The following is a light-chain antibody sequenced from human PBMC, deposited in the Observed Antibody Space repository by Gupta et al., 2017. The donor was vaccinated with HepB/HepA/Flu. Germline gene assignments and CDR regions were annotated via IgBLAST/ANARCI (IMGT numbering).Light chain of an antibody. CDR2: GAS. CDR1: QSISSN. CDR3: QQYKIRPIT. Sequence: EIVMTQSPATLSVSPGERATLSCRASQSISSNLACYQQIPGQAPRLIIFGASTRATGVPARFSGSASGTXFTLTIXILHSEDFAVYYCQQYKIRPITFGXGTKVEIK. V-gene: IGKV3-15*01. J-gene: IGKJ1*01.